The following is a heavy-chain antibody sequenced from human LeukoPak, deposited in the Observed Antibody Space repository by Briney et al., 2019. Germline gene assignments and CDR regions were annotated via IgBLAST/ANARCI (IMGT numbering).Heavy chain of an antibody. CDR2: IYYTGST. V-gene: IGHV4-59*08. J-gene: IGHJ5*02. CDR3: ARHPEWEREAGST. Sequence: PSETLSLTCTVSVGSISTYYWSCIPQPPGEGLKWIGYIYYTGSTNYNPSLKSRVTISVDTSKNQFSLKLSSVTAADTAVYCWARHPEWEREAGSTWGQGTLVTVSS. CDR1: VGSISTYY. D-gene: IGHD3-10*01.